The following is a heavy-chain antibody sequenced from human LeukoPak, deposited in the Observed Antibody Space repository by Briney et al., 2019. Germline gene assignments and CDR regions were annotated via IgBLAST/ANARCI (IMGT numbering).Heavy chain of an antibody. Sequence: PGGSLRLSCAASGFTFSSYSMNWVRQAPGKGLEWVSYISSSSSTIYYADSVKGRFTISRDNAKNSLYLQMNSLRAEDTAVYYCARDGSGSYTDYWGQGTLVTVSS. J-gene: IGHJ4*02. CDR2: ISSSSSTI. V-gene: IGHV3-48*01. CDR1: GFTFSSYS. D-gene: IGHD3-10*01. CDR3: ARDGSGSYTDY.